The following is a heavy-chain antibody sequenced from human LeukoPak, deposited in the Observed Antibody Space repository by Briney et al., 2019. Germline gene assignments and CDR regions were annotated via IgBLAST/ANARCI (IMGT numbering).Heavy chain of an antibody. J-gene: IGHJ4*02. D-gene: IGHD4-11*01. CDR1: GYSISSGYY. Sequence: PSETLSLTCTVSGYSISSGYYWGWIRQPPGKGLEWIGSIYHSGSTNYNPSLKSRVTISVDTSKNQFSLKLSSVTAADTAVYYCARDLFPSTTAYFDYWGQGTLVTVSS. V-gene: IGHV4-38-2*02. CDR3: ARDLFPSTTAYFDY. CDR2: IYHSGST.